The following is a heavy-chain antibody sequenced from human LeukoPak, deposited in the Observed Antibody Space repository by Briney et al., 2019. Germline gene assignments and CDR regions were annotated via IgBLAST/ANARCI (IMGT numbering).Heavy chain of an antibody. CDR1: GFTVSSNY. V-gene: IGHV3-53*05. J-gene: IGHJ4*02. D-gene: IGHD5-18*01. CDR3: ARDAYSYGLKSYFDY. Sequence: GGSLRLSCAASGFTVSSNYMSWVRQAPGKGLEWVSVIYSGGSTYYADSVKGRFTISRDNSKNTLYLQMNSLRAEDTAVYYCARDAYSYGLKSYFDYWGQGTLVTVSS. CDR2: IYSGGST.